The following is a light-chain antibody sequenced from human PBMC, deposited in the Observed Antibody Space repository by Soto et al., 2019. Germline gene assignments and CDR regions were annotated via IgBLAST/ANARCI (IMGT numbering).Light chain of an antibody. CDR2: GAS. V-gene: IGKV3-15*01. CDR1: QTVRSY. J-gene: IGKJ4*02. Sequence: MTQSPATLSVSPGARATLSCRASQTVRSYFAWYQQKPGKAPRLLIYGASIRTSGIPSRFSGSGSGTEFTLTISSLQSEDFAVYYCQQYNNWPLAFGGGTKVDIK. CDR3: QQYNNWPLA.